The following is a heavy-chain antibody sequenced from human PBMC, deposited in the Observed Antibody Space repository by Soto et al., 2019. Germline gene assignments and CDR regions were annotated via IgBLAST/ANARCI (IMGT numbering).Heavy chain of an antibody. CDR1: GYTFTSYA. J-gene: IGHJ4*02. V-gene: IGHV1-3*01. CDR2: INAGNGNT. Sequence: GASVKVSCKASGYTFTSYAMHWVRQAPGQRLEWMGWINAGNGNTKYSQKFQGRVTITRDTSASTAYMELSSLRSEDTPVYYCARSIVVVTALDYLGQGTLVIVSS. CDR3: ARSIVVVTALDY. D-gene: IGHD2-21*02.